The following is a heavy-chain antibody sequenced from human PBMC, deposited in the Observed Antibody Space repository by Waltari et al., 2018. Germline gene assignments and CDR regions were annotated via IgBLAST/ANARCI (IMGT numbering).Heavy chain of an antibody. D-gene: IGHD2-2*02. CDR2: ISYDGGEE. CDR3: ARGSAHCSGSNCYRPLFDY. J-gene: IGHJ4*02. V-gene: IGHV3-30*04. CDR1: GFTFSSYG. Sequence: HVQLVESGGGVVQPGRSLRLSCATSGFTFSSYGIHWVRPAPGKGLEWVTVISYDGGEEFYADSVKGRFTISRDNSKDTVFLQMNSLRAEDTAVYYCARGSAHCSGSNCYRPLFDYWGQGTLVTVSS.